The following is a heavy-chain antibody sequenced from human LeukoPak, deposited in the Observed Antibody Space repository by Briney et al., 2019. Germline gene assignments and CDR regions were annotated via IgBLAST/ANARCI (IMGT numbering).Heavy chain of an antibody. CDR2: ISSSGSTI. Sequence: GGSLRLSCAASGFTFSSYAMNWVRQAPGKGLEWVSYISSSGSTIYYADSVKGRFTISRDNAKNSLYLQMNSLRAEDTAVYYCARDLGEMAPSPSGVDYWGQGTLVTVSS. CDR1: GFTFSSYA. J-gene: IGHJ4*02. D-gene: IGHD5-24*01. CDR3: ARDLGEMAPSPSGVDY. V-gene: IGHV3-48*03.